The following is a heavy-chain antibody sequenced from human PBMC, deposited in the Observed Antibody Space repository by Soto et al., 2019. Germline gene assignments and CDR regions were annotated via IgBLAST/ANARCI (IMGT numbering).Heavy chain of an antibody. CDR3: VRVIGGVYSVDY. CDR1: GYTFTSYA. Sequence: QVQLVQSGAEVKKPGASVRVSCKASGYTFTSYAMHWVRQAPGQRLEWMGWINAGNGNTKYSQKFQGRVTITRDTSASTAYMELSRLRSADTAVYYCVRVIGGVYSVDYRGQVPLVTVSS. V-gene: IGHV1-3*01. D-gene: IGHD2-8*02. J-gene: IGHJ4*02. CDR2: INAGNGNT.